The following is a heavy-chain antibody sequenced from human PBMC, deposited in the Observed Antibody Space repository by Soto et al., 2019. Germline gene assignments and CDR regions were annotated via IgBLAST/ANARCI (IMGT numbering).Heavy chain of an antibody. J-gene: IGHJ4*02. D-gene: IGHD2-15*01. V-gene: IGHV3-74*01. CDR3: VRPSLAVAAATRADY. CDR1: GFTFSSYW. Sequence: EVQLVESGGGLVQPGGSLRLSCAASGFTFSSYWMHWVRQAPGKGLVWVSRINSDGSSTSYADSVKGRFTISRDNAKNTLYLQMNSLRAEDTAVYYCVRPSLAVAAATRADYWGQGTLVTVSS. CDR2: INSDGSST.